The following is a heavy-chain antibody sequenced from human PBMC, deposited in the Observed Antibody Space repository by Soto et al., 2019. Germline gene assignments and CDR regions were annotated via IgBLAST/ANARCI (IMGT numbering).Heavy chain of an antibody. CDR3: ARQALIQDYGEVFEL. V-gene: IGHV3-30-3*01. CDR1: GFTFRRHA. CDR2: VSHDGTKK. D-gene: IGHD4-17*01. Sequence: QVLLMESGGGVVQPGSSLRLSCGASGFTFRRHAVHWVRQAPGKGLEWVADVSHDGTKKHYVDSVKGRFTISRDNSKNTLYLQLNSLRAEDTAMYFCARQALIQDYGEVFELWGQGTMVTVSS. J-gene: IGHJ3*01.